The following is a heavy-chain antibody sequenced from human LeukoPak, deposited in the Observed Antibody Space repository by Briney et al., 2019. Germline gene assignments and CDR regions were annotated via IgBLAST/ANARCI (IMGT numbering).Heavy chain of an antibody. CDR3: AAGGKVEMATIDY. J-gene: IGHJ4*02. D-gene: IGHD5-24*01. CDR1: GFTFSSYG. Sequence: GGSLRLSCAASGFTFSSYGMHWVRQAPGKGLEWVAFIRYDGSNKYYADSVKGRFTISRDNSKNTLYLQMNSLRAEDTAVYYCAAGGKVEMATIDYWGQGTLVTVSS. CDR2: IRYDGSNK. V-gene: IGHV3-30*02.